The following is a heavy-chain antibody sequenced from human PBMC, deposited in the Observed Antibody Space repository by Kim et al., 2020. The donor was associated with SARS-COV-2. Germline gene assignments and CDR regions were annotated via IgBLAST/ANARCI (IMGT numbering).Heavy chain of an antibody. V-gene: IGHV1-69*13. CDR1: GGTFSSYA. CDR3: ATGQYSSSWYAVRGTESALLFS. CDR2: IIPIFGTA. D-gene: IGHD6-13*01. J-gene: IGHJ5*02. Sequence: SVKVSCKASGGTFSSYAISWVRQAPGQGLEWMGGIIPIFGTANYAQKFQGRVTITADESTSTAYMELSSLRSEDTAVYYCATGQYSSSWYAVRGTESALLFSWGQGTLVTVSS.